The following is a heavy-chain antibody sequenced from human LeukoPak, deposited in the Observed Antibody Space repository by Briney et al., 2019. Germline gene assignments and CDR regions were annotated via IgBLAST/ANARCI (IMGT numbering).Heavy chain of an antibody. CDR2: ISGSGGST. CDR3: AKDQGYSGYDYPDY. Sequence: GGSLRLSSAASGFTLTIYAMSWVRQAPGKGLEWVSAISGSGGSTYYADSVKGRFTISRDNSKNTLYLQMNSLRAEDTAVYYCAKDQGYSGYDYPDYWGQGTLVTVYS. CDR1: GFTLTIYA. J-gene: IGHJ4*02. D-gene: IGHD5-12*01. V-gene: IGHV3-23*01.